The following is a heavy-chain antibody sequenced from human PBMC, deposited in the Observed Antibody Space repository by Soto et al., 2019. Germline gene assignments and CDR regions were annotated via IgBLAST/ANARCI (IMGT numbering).Heavy chain of an antibody. V-gene: IGHV3-15*01. D-gene: IGHD4-17*01. CDR3: TSLYYGH. J-gene: IGHJ4*02. CDR2: IKSKDDGGKT. Sequence: AGALRLCCRGADFTFAAAGIRLVRQAPGKGLEWVGRIKSKDDGGKTEYAAPVKGRFTISRDESQKTLYRQMKSMKTADTAVYYCTSLYYGHWGQGTMVTVS. CDR1: DFTFAAAG.